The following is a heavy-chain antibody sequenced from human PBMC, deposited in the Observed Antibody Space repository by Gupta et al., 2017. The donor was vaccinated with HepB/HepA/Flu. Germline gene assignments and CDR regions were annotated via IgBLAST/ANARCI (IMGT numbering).Heavy chain of an antibody. J-gene: IGHJ4*02. Sequence: EVQLVESGGDSVKPGRSLRLSCTGSGFNFGGFGVHWFRQAPGKGLEWVAFMRSHGYGGTTEYVASVKGRFTISRDDSRGTAFLQMNSLTLEDTAVYYCSITPPGYSYGPFESWGQGTLVTVSS. CDR2: MRSHGYGGTT. V-gene: IGHV3-49*05. D-gene: IGHD5-12*01. CDR1: GFNFGGFG. CDR3: SITPPGYSYGPFES.